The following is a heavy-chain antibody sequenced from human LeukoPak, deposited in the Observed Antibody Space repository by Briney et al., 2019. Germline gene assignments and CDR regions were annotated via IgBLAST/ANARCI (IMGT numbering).Heavy chain of an antibody. Sequence: GGSLRLPCAASGFTFKTYAMMWVRQAPGKGLEWVSAIGGDGVSRDYSDSVKGRFTISRDNSKNTLYLQMNSLRVEDTALYFCAKRVGGTPDNRSLGTLVTVSS. D-gene: IGHD1-26*01. J-gene: IGHJ4*02. CDR1: GFTFKTYA. V-gene: IGHV3-23*01. CDR2: IGGDGVSR. CDR3: AKRVGGTPDN.